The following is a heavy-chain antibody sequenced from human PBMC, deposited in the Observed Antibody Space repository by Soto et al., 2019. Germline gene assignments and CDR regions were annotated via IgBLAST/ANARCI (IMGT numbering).Heavy chain of an antibody. CDR1: GFTFTSSA. D-gene: IGHD3-22*01. V-gene: IGHV1-58*01. CDR2: IAVGSGNT. CDR3: ATPWWYDSSGYYGGAPHAFDI. Sequence: GASVKVSCKASGFTFTSSAVQWVRQARGQRLEWIGWIAVGSGNTNYAQKFQERVTITRDMSTSTAYMELSSLRSEDTAVYYCATPWWYDSSGYYGGAPHAFDIWGQGTMVTVSS. J-gene: IGHJ3*02.